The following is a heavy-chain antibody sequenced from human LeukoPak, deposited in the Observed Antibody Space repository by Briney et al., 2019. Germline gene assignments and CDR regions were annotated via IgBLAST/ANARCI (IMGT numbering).Heavy chain of an antibody. V-gene: IGHV1-24*01. J-gene: IGHJ4*02. CDR2: FDPEDGET. CDR1: GYTLTELS. CDR3: ARFADYDFWSGYPY. D-gene: IGHD3-3*01. Sequence: ASVKVSCKVSGYTLTELSMHWVRQAPGKGLEWMGGFDPEDGETIYAQKFQGRVTMTEDTSTDTAYMELSSLRSEDTAVYYCARFADYDFWSGYPYWGQGTLVTVSS.